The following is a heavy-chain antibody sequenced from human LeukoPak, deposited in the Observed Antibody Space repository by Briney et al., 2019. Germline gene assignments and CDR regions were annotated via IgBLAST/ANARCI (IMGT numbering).Heavy chain of an antibody. CDR3: ASHSDFWSGEDAFDI. J-gene: IGHJ3*02. CDR2: INTDGSST. V-gene: IGHV3-74*01. D-gene: IGHD3-3*01. CDR1: GFTFSNYW. Sequence: PGRSLRLSCAASGFTFSNYWMHWVRQAPGKGLVWVSRINTDGSSTNYADSVKGRFTISRDNAKNTLSLQMNSLRAEDTAVYYCASHSDFWSGEDAFDIWGQGTMVTVSS.